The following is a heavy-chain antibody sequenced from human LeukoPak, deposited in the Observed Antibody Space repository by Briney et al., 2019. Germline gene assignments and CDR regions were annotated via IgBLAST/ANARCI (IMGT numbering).Heavy chain of an antibody. J-gene: IGHJ3*02. CDR1: GYTLTELS. D-gene: IGHD4-17*01. V-gene: IGHV1-24*01. CDR3: ATGWPVMTTVTTGFDI. Sequence: ASVKVSCKVSGYTLTELSMHWVRQAPGKGLEWMGGFDPEDGETIYAQKFQGRVTMTEDTSTDTAYMELGSLRSEDTAVYYCATGWPVMTTVTTGFDIWGQGTMVTVSS. CDR2: FDPEDGET.